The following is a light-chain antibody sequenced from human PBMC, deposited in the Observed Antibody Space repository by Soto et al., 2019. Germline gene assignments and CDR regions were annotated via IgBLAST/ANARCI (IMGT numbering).Light chain of an antibody. J-gene: IGLJ1*01. CDR3: SSYTSSSTLYV. Sequence: QSVLTQPASVSGSPGQSITISWTGTSGDVGGYNYVSWYQQYPGKAPKLMIYDVTNRPSGVSYRFSGSKSGNTASLTISGLQAEDEADYYCSSYTSSSTLYVFGTGTKLTVL. V-gene: IGLV2-14*01. CDR2: DVT. CDR1: SGDVGGYNY.